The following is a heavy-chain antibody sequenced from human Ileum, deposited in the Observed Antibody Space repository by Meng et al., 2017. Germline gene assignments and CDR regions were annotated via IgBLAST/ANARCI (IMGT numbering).Heavy chain of an antibody. CDR2: INAGAGDT. Sequence: ASVKVSCKASGYTFTNYMMHWVRQAPGQRLEWMGTINAGAGDTAYSQKFQGRVTMTRDTSANTCYMEVSSLTSEDTAVYFCARDVINSHNDAFDIWGQGTVVTVSS. CDR3: ARDVINSHNDAFDI. V-gene: IGHV1-3*01. D-gene: IGHD2/OR15-2a*01. CDR1: GYTFTNYM. J-gene: IGHJ3*02.